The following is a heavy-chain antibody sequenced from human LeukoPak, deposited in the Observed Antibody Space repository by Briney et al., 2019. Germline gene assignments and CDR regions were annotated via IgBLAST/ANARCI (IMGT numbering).Heavy chain of an antibody. CDR2: IIPIFGTA. V-gene: IGHV1-69*06. CDR1: GYTFTGYY. J-gene: IGHJ4*02. CDR3: ARGETPSGPFDY. D-gene: IGHD3-10*01. Sequence: SVKVSCKASGYTFTGYYMHWVRQAPGQGLEWMGGIIPIFGTANYAQKFQGRVTITADKSTSTAYMELSSLRSEDTAVYYCARGETPSGPFDYWGQGTLVTVSS.